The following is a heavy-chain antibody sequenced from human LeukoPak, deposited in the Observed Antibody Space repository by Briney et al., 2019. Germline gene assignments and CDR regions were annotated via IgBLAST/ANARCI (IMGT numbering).Heavy chain of an antibody. V-gene: IGHV4-39*01. D-gene: IGHD6-13*01. CDR2: VYYSGSA. CDR1: RGSISSSSYY. CDR3: ARHDPYSSSWPPGNDY. J-gene: IGHJ4*02. Sequence: PSAPLSPTCTGPRGSISSSSYYWGKIRQPPRNRLEWIERVYYSGSAYYNPSLKSRVTISVDTSKNQFSLSLGSVTAADTAVYYCARHDPYSSSWPPGNDYWGQGTLVTVSS.